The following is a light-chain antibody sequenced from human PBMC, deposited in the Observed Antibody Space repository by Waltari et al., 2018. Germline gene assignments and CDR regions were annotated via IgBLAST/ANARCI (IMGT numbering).Light chain of an antibody. CDR3: LQYSDSPRT. Sequence: DIVMTQSPDSLALSLGERATINCKSSQSVLYSPNNKNYLASYQQKPGQAPKLLIYWASTRESGVPDLFSGSGSGTDFTLTITSLRAEDVAVYYCLQYSDSPRTFGQGTKVEIK. J-gene: IGKJ1*01. V-gene: IGKV4-1*01. CDR1: QSVLYSPNNKNY. CDR2: WAS.